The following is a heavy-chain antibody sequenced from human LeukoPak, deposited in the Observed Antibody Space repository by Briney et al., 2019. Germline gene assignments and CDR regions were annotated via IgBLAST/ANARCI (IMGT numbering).Heavy chain of an antibody. CDR3: ARVTMIVVARDPFDY. CDR1: GYTFTGYY. V-gene: IGHV1-2*02. Sequence: AASVKVSCKASGYTFTGYYMHWVRQAPGQGLEWMGWINPNSGGTNYAQKFQGRVTMTRDTSISTAYMELSRLRSDDKAVYYCARVTMIVVARDPFDYWGQGTLVTVSS. CDR2: INPNSGGT. D-gene: IGHD3-22*01. J-gene: IGHJ4*02.